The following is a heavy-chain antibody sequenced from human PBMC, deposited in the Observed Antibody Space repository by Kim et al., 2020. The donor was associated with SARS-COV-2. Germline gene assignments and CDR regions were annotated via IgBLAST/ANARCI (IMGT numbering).Heavy chain of an antibody. CDR2: ISAYNGNT. Sequence: ASVKVSCKASGYTFTSYGISWVRQAPGQGLEWMGWISAYNGNTNYAQKLQGRVTMTTDTSTSTSSMELRSLRSDDTAVYYCARDGGWGYCSSTSCYFFDYWGQGTLVTVSS. CDR1: GYTFTSYG. J-gene: IGHJ4*02. D-gene: IGHD2-2*01. V-gene: IGHV1-18*01. CDR3: ARDGGWGYCSSTSCYFFDY.